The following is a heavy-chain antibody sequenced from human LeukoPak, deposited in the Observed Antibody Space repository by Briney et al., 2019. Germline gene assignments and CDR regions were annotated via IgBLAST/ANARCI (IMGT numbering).Heavy chain of an antibody. J-gene: IGHJ4*02. D-gene: IGHD2-15*01. CDR3: AKDPRYCSGGSCSELYYFDY. CDR1: GFTFSSYA. CDR2: ISGSGGST. V-gene: IGHV3-23*01. Sequence: GGSLRLSCAASGFTFSSYAMSWVRQAPGKGLERGSAISGSGGSTYYADSVKGRFTISRDNSKNTLYLQMNSLRAEDTAVYYCAKDPRYCSGGSCSELYYFDYWGQGTLVTVSS.